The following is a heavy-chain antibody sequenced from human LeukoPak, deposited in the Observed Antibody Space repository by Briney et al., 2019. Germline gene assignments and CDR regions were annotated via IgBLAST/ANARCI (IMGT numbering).Heavy chain of an antibody. D-gene: IGHD3-22*01. Sequence: PGGSLRLSCAASGFTFSSYSMNWVRQAPGKGLEWVSSISSSSSYIYYAGSVKGRFTISRDNAKNSLYLQMNSLRAEDTAVYYCARDSSGYYPGLFDYWGQGTLVTVSS. CDR2: ISSSSSYI. CDR1: GFTFSSYS. CDR3: ARDSSGYYPGLFDY. J-gene: IGHJ4*02. V-gene: IGHV3-21*01.